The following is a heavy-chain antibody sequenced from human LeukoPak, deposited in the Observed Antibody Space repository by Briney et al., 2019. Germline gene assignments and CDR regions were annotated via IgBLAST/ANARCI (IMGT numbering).Heavy chain of an antibody. CDR3: ARAPITSPFYFDY. V-gene: IGHV3-20*04. J-gene: IGHJ4*02. D-gene: IGHD2-2*01. Sequence: GGSLRLSCTASGFAFDEHGMSWVRQVPGKGLEWVSGINWSGGSTGYADPLRGRFTISRDNAKNCLYLQMDSLRAEDTALYYCARAPITSPFYFDYWGQGTLVIVSS. CDR2: INWSGGST. CDR1: GFAFDEHG.